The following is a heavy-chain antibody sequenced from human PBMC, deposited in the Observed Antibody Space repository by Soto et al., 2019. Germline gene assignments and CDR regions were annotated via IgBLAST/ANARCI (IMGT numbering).Heavy chain of an antibody. CDR1: GGSISGGTYQ. CDR3: ARERPLGYCSSLSCQDY. D-gene: IGHD2-2*01. CDR2: IYYTGST. Sequence: PSETLSLTCSVSGGSISGGTYQWSWIRQHPGKGLEWIGYIYYTGSTSYNPSLKSRVTISLDTSKNQFSLRLTSVTAADTAVYYCARERPLGYCSSLSCQDYWGRGTQVTVSS. V-gene: IGHV4-31*03. J-gene: IGHJ4*02.